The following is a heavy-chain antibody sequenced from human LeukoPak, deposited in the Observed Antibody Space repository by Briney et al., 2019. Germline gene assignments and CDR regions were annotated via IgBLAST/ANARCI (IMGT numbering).Heavy chain of an antibody. CDR1: GFTVSSNY. CDR2: IYSGGST. CDR3: AKEEEYYYDSSGYPSDY. V-gene: IGHV3-53*01. J-gene: IGHJ4*02. Sequence: GGSLRLSCAASGFTVSSNYMSWVRQAPGKGLEWVSVIYSGGSTYYADSVKGRFTISRDNSKNTLYLQMNSLRAEDTAVYYCAKEEEYYYDSSGYPSDYWGQGTLVTVSS. D-gene: IGHD3-22*01.